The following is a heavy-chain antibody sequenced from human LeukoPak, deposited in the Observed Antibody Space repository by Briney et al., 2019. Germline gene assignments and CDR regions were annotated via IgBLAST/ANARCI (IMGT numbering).Heavy chain of an antibody. CDR2: ISSSSSYI. J-gene: IGHJ6*03. CDR3: ARAPNSHRYSSSSHYYYYYMDV. V-gene: IGHV3-21*01. D-gene: IGHD6-6*01. Sequence: PGGSLRLSCAASGFTFSSYSMNWVRQAPGKGLEWVSSISSSSSYIYYADSVKGRFTISRDNAKNSLYLQMNSLRAEDTAVYYCARAPNSHRYSSSSHYYYYYMDVWGKGTTVTVSS. CDR1: GFTFSSYS.